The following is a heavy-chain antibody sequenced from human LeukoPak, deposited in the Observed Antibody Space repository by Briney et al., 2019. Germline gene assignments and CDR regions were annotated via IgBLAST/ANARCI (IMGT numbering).Heavy chain of an antibody. CDR3: ARGGDIVGDIRSAFDI. CDR1: GFTFSSYG. Sequence: GGSLRLSCAASGFTFSSYGMHWVRQAPGKGLEWVAVISYDGSNKYYADSVKGRFTISRDNSKNTLYLQMNSLRAEDTALYYCARGGDIVGDIRSAFDIWGPGTLVTVSS. J-gene: IGHJ3*02. V-gene: IGHV3-30*03. CDR2: ISYDGSNK. D-gene: IGHD1-26*01.